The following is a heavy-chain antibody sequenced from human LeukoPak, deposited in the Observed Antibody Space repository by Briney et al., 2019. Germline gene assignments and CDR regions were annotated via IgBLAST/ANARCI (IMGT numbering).Heavy chain of an antibody. CDR2: IIPIFGTA. CDR1: GGTFSSYA. CDR3: ARFFGYNRDAFDI. Sequence: SVKVSCKASGGTFSSYAISWVRQVPGQGLEWMGRIIPIFGTANYAQKFQGRVTITTDESTSTAYMELSSLRSEDTAVYYCARFFGYNRDAFDIWGQGTMVTVSS. J-gene: IGHJ3*02. D-gene: IGHD5-24*01. V-gene: IGHV1-69*05.